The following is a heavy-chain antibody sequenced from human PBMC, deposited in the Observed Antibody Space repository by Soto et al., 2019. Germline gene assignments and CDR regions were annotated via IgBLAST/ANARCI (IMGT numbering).Heavy chain of an antibody. CDR2: IDPSDSYT. CDR3: ARPGYYYGSGSYTYGMDV. J-gene: IGHJ6*02. D-gene: IGHD3-10*01. V-gene: IGHV5-10-1*01. Sequence: PGESLKISCKGSGDSFTSYWISWVRQMPGKGLEWMGRIDPSDSYTNYSPSFQGHVTISADKSISTAYLQWSSLKASDTAMYYCARPGYYYGSGSYTYGMDVWGQGTTVTVSS. CDR1: GDSFTSYW.